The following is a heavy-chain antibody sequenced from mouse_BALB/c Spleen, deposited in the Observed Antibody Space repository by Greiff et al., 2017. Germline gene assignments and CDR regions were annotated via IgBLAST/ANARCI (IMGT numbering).Heavy chain of an antibody. J-gene: IGHJ4*01. Sequence: QVQLQQSGAELVRPGVSVKISCKGSGYTFTDYAMHWVKQSHAKSLEWIGVISPYYGDASYNQKFKGKATMTVDKSSSTAYMELARLTSEDSAIYYCARWGYGNYVGYYAMDYWGQGTSVTVSS. D-gene: IGHD2-10*02. CDR3: ARWGYGNYVGYYAMDY. V-gene: IGHV1S137*01. CDR2: ISPYYGDA. CDR1: GYTFTDYA.